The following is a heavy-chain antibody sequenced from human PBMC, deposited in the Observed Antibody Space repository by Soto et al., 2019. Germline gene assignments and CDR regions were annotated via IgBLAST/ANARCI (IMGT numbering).Heavy chain of an antibody. CDR1: GGSISSGGYS. Sequence: SETLSLTCAVSGGSISSGGYSWSWIRQPPGKGLEWIGYIYHSGSIYYNPSLKSRVTISVDRSKNQFSLKMSSVTAADTAVYYCAASCVGCGGFNYYGMDVWGQGTTVTVS. CDR2: IYHSGSI. J-gene: IGHJ6*02. D-gene: IGHD2-21*01. V-gene: IGHV4-30-2*01. CDR3: AASCVGCGGFNYYGMDV.